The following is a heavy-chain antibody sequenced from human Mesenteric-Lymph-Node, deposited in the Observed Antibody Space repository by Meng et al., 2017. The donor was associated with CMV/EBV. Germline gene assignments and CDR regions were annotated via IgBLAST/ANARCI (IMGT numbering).Heavy chain of an antibody. CDR2: ISSSSSYI. CDR1: GGSISSYY. J-gene: IGHJ6*02. V-gene: IGHV3-21*01. CDR3: ARGGAGYYYYYGMDV. D-gene: IGHD3-16*01. Sequence: LSLTCAVSGGSISSYYWSWIRQSPGKGLEWVSSISSSSSYIYYADSVKGRFTISRDNAKNSLYLQMNSLRAEDTAVYYCARGGAGYYYYYGMDVWGQGTTVTVSS.